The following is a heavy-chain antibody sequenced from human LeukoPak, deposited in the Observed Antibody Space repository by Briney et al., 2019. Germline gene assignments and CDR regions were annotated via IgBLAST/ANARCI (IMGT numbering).Heavy chain of an antibody. D-gene: IGHD1-14*01. CDR1: GGSISTYY. CDR2: IYHSGST. CDR3: ASPLTPLTT. V-gene: IGHV4-59*12. J-gene: IGHJ4*02. Sequence: SETLSLTCTVSGGSISTYYWNWIRQPPGKGLEWIGYIYHSGSTNYNPSLKSRVTISVDTSKNQFSLKLSSVTAADTAVYYCASPLTPLTTWGQGTLVTVSS.